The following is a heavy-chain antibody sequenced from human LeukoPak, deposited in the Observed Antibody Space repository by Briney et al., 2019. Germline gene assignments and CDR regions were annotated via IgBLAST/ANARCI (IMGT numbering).Heavy chain of an antibody. CDR2: IYHSGGT. D-gene: IGHD2-2*01. J-gene: IGHJ5*02. CDR1: GYSISSGYY. CDR3: ARASEVPAATS. V-gene: IGHV4-38-2*02. Sequence: SETLSLXCTVSGYSISSGYYWGWIRQPPGKGLEWIGSIYHSGGTYYNPSLKSRVTISVDTSKNQFSLKLSSVTAADTAVYYCARASEVPAATSWGQGTLVTVSS.